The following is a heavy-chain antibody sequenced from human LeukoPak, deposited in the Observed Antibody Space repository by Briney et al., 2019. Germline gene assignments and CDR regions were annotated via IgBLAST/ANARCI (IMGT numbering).Heavy chain of an antibody. CDR2: ISAGGETT. J-gene: IGHJ3*02. CDR1: GFTFSSYS. Sequence: PGGSLRLSCAASGFTFSSYSMNWVRQAPGKGLEWVSGISAGGETTFYADSVRGRLTISRDNSKNTLYLQMNSLRADDTAVYYCAKSLSTTATGTGRAFDIWGQGTMVTVSS. D-gene: IGHD1-1*01. CDR3: AKSLSTTATGTGRAFDI. V-gene: IGHV3-23*01.